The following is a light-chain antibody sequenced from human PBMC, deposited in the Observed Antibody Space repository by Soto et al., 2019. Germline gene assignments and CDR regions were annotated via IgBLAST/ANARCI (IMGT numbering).Light chain of an antibody. CDR2: DAS. V-gene: IGKV1-5*01. CDR1: QSISSW. Sequence: DIQMTQSPSTLSASVGDRVTITCRASQSISSWLAWYQQKPGKAPKVLIYDASSLESGVPLRFSGSGSGTEFTLTISSLQPDDFAAYYCQQYHTYSTFGQGTKVEIK. CDR3: QQYHTYST. J-gene: IGKJ1*01.